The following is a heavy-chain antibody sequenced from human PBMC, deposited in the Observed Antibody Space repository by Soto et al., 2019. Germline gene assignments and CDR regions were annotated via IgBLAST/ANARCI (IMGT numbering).Heavy chain of an antibody. J-gene: IGHJ4*02. CDR2: IGRSGETI. CDR1: GFTFSSFE. Sequence: GGSLRLSCVGSGFTFSSFEMNWVRQTPGKGIEWLSYIGRSGETIYYADSVKGRFTISRDNAKSSLFLQMTGLRDEDTGIYYCARDSRGGAARRPTFYYWRRGTLVTVSS. D-gene: IGHD6-6*01. V-gene: IGHV3-48*03. CDR3: ARDSRGGAARRPTFYY.